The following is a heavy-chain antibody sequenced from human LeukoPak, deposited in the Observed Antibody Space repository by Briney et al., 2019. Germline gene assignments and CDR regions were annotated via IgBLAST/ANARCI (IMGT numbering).Heavy chain of an antibody. CDR1: GGTFSSYA. V-gene: IGHV1-69*13. CDR2: IIPIFGTA. CDR3: ASDSLVPAGAYFDY. Sequence: GASVKVSCKASGGTFSSYAISWVRQAPGQELEWMGGIIPIFGTANYAQKFQGRVTITADESTSTAYMELSSLRSEDTAVYYCASDSLVPAGAYFDYWGQGTLVTVSS. J-gene: IGHJ4*02. D-gene: IGHD2-2*01.